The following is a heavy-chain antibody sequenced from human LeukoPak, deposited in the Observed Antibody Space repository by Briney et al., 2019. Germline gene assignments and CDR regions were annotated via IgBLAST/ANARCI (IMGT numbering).Heavy chain of an antibody. V-gene: IGHV3-7*03. CDR2: IKQDGSEK. D-gene: IGHD6-13*01. Sequence: GGSLRLSCAASGFTFSSYWMSWVRQAPEKGLEWVANIKQDGSEKYYVDSVKGRFTISRDNAKNSLYLQMNSLRAEDTAVYYCARDGSSWSQNFDYWGQGTLVTVSS. CDR3: ARDGSSWSQNFDY. CDR1: GFTFSSYW. J-gene: IGHJ4*02.